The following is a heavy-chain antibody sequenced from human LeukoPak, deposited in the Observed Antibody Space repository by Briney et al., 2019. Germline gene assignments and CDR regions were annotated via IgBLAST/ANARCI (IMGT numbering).Heavy chain of an antibody. Sequence: GGYLRLYCAASGFTFHTYWMNWVRQAPGKGLEWVAVISYDGSNKYYADSVKGRFTISRDNSKNTLYLQMNSLRTEDTAVYYCARDGLGFGELFYGMDVWGQGTTVTVSS. V-gene: IGHV3-30-3*01. CDR2: ISYDGSNK. CDR3: ARDGLGFGELFYGMDV. J-gene: IGHJ6*02. CDR1: GFTFHTYW. D-gene: IGHD3-10*01.